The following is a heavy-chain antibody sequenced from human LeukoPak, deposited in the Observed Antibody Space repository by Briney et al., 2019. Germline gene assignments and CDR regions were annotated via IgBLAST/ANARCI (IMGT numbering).Heavy chain of an antibody. CDR2: INPNSGGT. CDR3: ARTRITMVRGVIGAFDI. Sequence: ASVKVSCKASGYTFTGYYMHWVRQAPGQGLEWMGWINPNSGGTNYAQKFQGRVTMTRGTSISTAYMELSRLRSDDTAVYYCARTRITMVRGVIGAFDIWGQGTMVTVSS. V-gene: IGHV1-2*02. J-gene: IGHJ3*02. CDR1: GYTFTGYY. D-gene: IGHD3-10*01.